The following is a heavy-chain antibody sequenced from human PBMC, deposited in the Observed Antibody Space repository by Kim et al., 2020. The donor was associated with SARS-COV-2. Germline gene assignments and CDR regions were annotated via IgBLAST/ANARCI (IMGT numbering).Heavy chain of an antibody. J-gene: IGHJ6*02. CDR3: ATLLYYYGMDV. Sequence: SETLSLTCAVYGGSFSGYYWSWIRQPPGKGLEWIGEINHSGSTNYNPSLKSRVTISVDTSKNQFSLKLSSVTAADTAVYYCATLLYYYGMDVWGQGTTVTVSS. CDR2: INHSGST. CDR1: GGSFSGYY. D-gene: IGHD3-10*01. V-gene: IGHV4-34*01.